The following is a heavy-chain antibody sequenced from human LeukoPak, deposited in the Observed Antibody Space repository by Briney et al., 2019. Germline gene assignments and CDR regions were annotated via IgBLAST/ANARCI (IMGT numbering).Heavy chain of an antibody. J-gene: IGHJ6*03. V-gene: IGHV3-23*01. CDR1: GSGFTFGNFG. Sequence: PGGSLRLSCEASGSGFTFGNFGMSWVRQAPGTGLEWLSGISGSGYYTYYADSVKGRFTISRDNSKNTLYIQMNSLRAEDTAVYYCAKVGSWGDYYFYFYMDVWGKGTTATVSS. D-gene: IGHD3-16*01. CDR2: ISGSGYYT. CDR3: AKVGSWGDYYFYFYMDV.